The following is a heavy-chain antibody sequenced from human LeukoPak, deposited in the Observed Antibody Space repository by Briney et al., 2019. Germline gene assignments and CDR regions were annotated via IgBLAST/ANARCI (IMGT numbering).Heavy chain of an antibody. CDR2: IWYDGSNK. V-gene: IGHV3-33*01. D-gene: IGHD3-9*01. CDR3: ARDTGLRYFDPFDY. Sequence: GRSLRLSCAASGFTFSSYGMHWDRQAPGKGLEWVAVIWYDGSNKYDADSVKARFTISRDNSKNTLYLQMTSLRAEDTAVYYCARDTGLRYFDPFDYWGQGTLVTVSS. CDR1: GFTFSSYG. J-gene: IGHJ4*02.